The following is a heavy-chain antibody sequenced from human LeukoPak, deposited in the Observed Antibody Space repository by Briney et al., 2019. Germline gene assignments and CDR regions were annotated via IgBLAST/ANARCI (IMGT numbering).Heavy chain of an antibody. J-gene: IGHJ4*02. CDR1: GYTFTSYG. CDR2: ISGYNGKT. Sequence: ASVKVSCKASGYTFTSYGISWVRQAPGQGLEWMGWISGYNGKTNYAQKLQGRVTMTTDTSTSTAYMELSRLRSDDTAVYYCARLVHSGVGEDDYWGQGTLVTVSS. V-gene: IGHV1-18*01. D-gene: IGHD3-16*01. CDR3: ARLVHSGVGEDDY.